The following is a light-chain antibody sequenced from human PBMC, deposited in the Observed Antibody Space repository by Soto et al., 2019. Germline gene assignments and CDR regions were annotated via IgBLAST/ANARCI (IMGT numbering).Light chain of an antibody. J-gene: IGLJ3*02. V-gene: IGLV2-11*01. Sequence: QSALTQPRSVSGSPGQSVTISCTGTSSAVGGYDYVSWYQHHPGKAPKVMIYDVNKRPSGVPDRFSGSKSGNTASLTISGLQAEDEADYYCCSYAGSYTLMFGGGTKVTVL. CDR3: CSYAGSYTLM. CDR2: DVN. CDR1: SSAVGGYDY.